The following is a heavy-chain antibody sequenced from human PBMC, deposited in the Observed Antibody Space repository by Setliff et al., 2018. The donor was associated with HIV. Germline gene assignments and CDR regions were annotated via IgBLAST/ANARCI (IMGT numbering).Heavy chain of an antibody. D-gene: IGHD6-13*01. CDR1: GGSFNTKRTK. Sequence: PSETLSLTCKVSGGSFNTKRTKWGWIRQSPGKGLEWIGSIFYFGSVTYNPSLKSRPLISIDMSKTQFSLNLRSVTAADTAVYFCAKHAMYSTTSHFDNWGQGSLVTVSS. CDR3: AKHAMYSTTSHFDN. J-gene: IGHJ4*02. V-gene: IGHV4-39*01. CDR2: IFYFGSV.